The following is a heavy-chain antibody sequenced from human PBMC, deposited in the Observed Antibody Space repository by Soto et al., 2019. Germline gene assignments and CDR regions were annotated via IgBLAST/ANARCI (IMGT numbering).Heavy chain of an antibody. CDR3: AKDHGYRTSSSWPTDYYYGMDV. Sequence: PGGSLRLSCAASGFTFSSYGMHWVRQAQGKGLEWVAVISYDGSNKYYADSVKGRFTISRDNSKNTLYLQMNSLRAEDTAVYYCAKDHGYRTSSSWPTDYYYGMDVWGQGTTVTVSS. CDR1: GFTFSSYG. D-gene: IGHD6-13*01. J-gene: IGHJ6*02. CDR2: ISYDGSNK. V-gene: IGHV3-30*18.